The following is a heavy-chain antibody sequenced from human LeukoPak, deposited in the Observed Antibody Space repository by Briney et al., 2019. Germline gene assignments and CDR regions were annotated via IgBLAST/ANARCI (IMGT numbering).Heavy chain of an antibody. V-gene: IGHV3-23*01. Sequence: GGSLRLSCAASGFTFSSYAMSWVRQAPGKGLEWVSAISGSSGSTYYADSVKGRFTISRDNSKNTLYLQMNSPRAEDTAVYYCAKDTRYFDWLDAFDIWGQGTMVTVSS. CDR2: ISGSSGST. CDR1: GFTFSSYA. J-gene: IGHJ3*02. CDR3: AKDTRYFDWLDAFDI. D-gene: IGHD3-9*01.